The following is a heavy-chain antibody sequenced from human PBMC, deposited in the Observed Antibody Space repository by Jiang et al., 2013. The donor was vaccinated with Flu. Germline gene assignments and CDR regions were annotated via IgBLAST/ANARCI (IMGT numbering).Heavy chain of an antibody. CDR1: GGTFTSYG. CDR3: ARGVGGYSHGYILY. CDR2: IIPIFGTS. J-gene: IGHJ4*02. Sequence: QLVESGAEVKKPGSSVRVSCKAPGGTFTSYGISWVRQAPGQGLEWMGGIIPIFGTSDFAQKFQGRLTITADASTGTAYMELSGLHSDDTAVYYCARGVGGYSHGYILYWGQGTLVTVS. D-gene: IGHD5-18*01. V-gene: IGHV1-69*01.